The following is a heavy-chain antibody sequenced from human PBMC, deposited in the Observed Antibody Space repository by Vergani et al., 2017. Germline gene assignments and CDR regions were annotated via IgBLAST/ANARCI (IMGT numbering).Heavy chain of an antibody. V-gene: IGHV3-33*01. J-gene: IGHJ5*02. CDR3: ARPCALYTRSWHPFDP. Sequence: QVQLVESGGGVVQPGRSLRLSCAASGVTFSSYGMHWVRQAPGKGLEWVAVIWYDGSNKYYADSVKGRFTISRDNSKNTLYLQMNSLRAEYTAVYYCARPCALYTRSWHPFDPWGQGTLVTVSS. D-gene: IGHD6-13*01. CDR2: IWYDGSNK. CDR1: GVTFSSYG.